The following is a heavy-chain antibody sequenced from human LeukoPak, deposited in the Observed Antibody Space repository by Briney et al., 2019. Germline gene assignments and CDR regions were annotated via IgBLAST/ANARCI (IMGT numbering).Heavy chain of an antibody. CDR3: ARVLDSYGLRAADY. V-gene: IGHV3-48*01. CDR1: GFIFSAYS. Sequence: GGSLRLSCAGSGFIFSAYSINWVRQAPGKGLEWVSYIDISGSIVYYADSVKGRFTISRDNAKNSLYLQMNSLRAEDTAVYHCARVLDSYGLRAADYWGQGTLVTVSS. CDR2: IDISGSIV. J-gene: IGHJ4*02. D-gene: IGHD5-18*01.